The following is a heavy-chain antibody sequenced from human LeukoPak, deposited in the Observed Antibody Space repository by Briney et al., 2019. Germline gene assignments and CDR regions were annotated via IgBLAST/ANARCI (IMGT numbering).Heavy chain of an antibody. Sequence: GGSLRLSCAASGFTFSSYGMHWVRQAPGKGLEWVAVISYDGSNKYYADSVKGRFTISRDNSKNTLYLQMNSLRAEDTAVYYCAKDWDHDSSGYTLGDWGQGTLVTVSS. J-gene: IGHJ4*02. CDR3: AKDWDHDSSGYTLGD. D-gene: IGHD3-22*01. CDR1: GFTFSSYG. CDR2: ISYDGSNK. V-gene: IGHV3-30*18.